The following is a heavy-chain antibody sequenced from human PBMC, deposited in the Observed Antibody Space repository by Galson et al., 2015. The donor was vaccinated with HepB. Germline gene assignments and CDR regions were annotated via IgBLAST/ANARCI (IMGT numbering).Heavy chain of an antibody. CDR2: INHSGST. V-gene: IGHV4-34*01. J-gene: IGHJ4*02. D-gene: IGHD6-13*01. Sequence: ETLSLTCAVYGGSFSGYYWSWIRQPPGKGLEWIGEINHSGSTNYNPSLKSRVTISVDTSKNQFSLKLSSVTAADTAVYYCARVWSPGPHSSSWYRGVSRYFDYWGQGTLVTVSS. CDR3: ARVWSPGPHSSSWYRGVSRYFDY. CDR1: GGSFSGYY.